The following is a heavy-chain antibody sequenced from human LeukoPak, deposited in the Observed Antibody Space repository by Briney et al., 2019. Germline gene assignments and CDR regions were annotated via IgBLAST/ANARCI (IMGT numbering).Heavy chain of an antibody. V-gene: IGHV3-23*01. Sequence: GGSLRLSCAASGFTFSSYGMHWVRQAPGKGLEWVSAVNGGGFTTYYADSVKGRSAISRDNSKNTLYLQMSSLRVEDTAIYYCAKGPLTEVAGTTWDYWGQGTLVTVSS. J-gene: IGHJ4*02. CDR1: GFTFSSYG. D-gene: IGHD6-19*01. CDR2: VNGGGFTT. CDR3: AKGPLTEVAGTTWDY.